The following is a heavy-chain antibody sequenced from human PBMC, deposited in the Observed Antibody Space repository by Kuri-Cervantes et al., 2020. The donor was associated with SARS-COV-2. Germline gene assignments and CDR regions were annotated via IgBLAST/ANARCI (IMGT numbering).Heavy chain of an antibody. CDR1: GYSISSGYY. Sequence: SETLSLTCAVSGYSISSGYYWGWIRQPPGKGLEWIGSIYHSGSTYYNPSLKSRVTISVDTSKNQFSLKLSSVTAADTAVYYCARALFSSSYYFDYWGQGTLVTVSS. D-gene: IGHD6-6*01. CDR3: ARALFSSSYYFDY. V-gene: IGHV4-38-2*01. J-gene: IGHJ4*02. CDR2: IYHSGST.